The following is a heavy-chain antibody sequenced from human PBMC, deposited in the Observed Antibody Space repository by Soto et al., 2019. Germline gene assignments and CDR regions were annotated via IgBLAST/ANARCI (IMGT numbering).Heavy chain of an antibody. V-gene: IGHV1-8*01. J-gene: IGHJ5*02. CDR3: AKPRNYDSSGYYYVNSDWFDP. CDR2: MNPNSGNT. CDR1: GYTFTSYD. D-gene: IGHD3-22*01. Sequence: ASVKVSCKASGYTFTSYDINWVRQATGQGLEWMGWMNPNSGNTGYAQKFQGRVTMTRNTSISTAYMELSSLRAEDTAVYYCAKPRNYDSSGYYYVNSDWFDPWGQGTLVTVSS.